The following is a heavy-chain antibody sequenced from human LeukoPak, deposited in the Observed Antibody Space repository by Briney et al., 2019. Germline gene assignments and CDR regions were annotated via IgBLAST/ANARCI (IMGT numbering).Heavy chain of an antibody. D-gene: IGHD3-3*01. CDR1: GFTFSSYS. CDR2: ISSSSSYI. CDR3: AREGDFWSGLRNFDY. J-gene: IGHJ4*02. Sequence: PGGSLRLSCAASGFTFSSYSMNWVRQAPGKGLEWVSSISSSSSYIYYADSVKGRFTISRDNSKNTLHLQMNSLRAEDTAVYYCAREGDFWSGLRNFDYWGQGTLVTVSS. V-gene: IGHV3-21*01.